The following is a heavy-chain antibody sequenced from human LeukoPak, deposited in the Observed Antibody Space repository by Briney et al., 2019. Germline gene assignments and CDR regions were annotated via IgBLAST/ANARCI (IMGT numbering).Heavy chain of an antibody. J-gene: IGHJ6*03. CDR3: ARVRGYGSGSYYNYYYYMDV. V-gene: IGHV4-38-2*02. Sequence: SETLSLTCTVSGYSISSGYYWGWIRQPPGKGLEWIGSIYHSGSTYYNPSLKSRVTISVDTSKNQFSLKLSSVTAADTAVYYCARVRGYGSGSYYNYYYYMDVWGKGTTVTISS. CDR2: IYHSGST. D-gene: IGHD3-10*01. CDR1: GYSISSGYY.